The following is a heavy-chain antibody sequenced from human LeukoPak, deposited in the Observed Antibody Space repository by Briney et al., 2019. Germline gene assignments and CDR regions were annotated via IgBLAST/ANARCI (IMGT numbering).Heavy chain of an antibody. CDR2: VSYEGKSQ. D-gene: IGHD6-13*01. J-gene: IGHJ4*02. CDR1: GFTFSNYG. CDR3: AKEGTAQISTWYDY. V-gene: IGHV3-30*18. Sequence: GRSLRLSCATSGFTFSNYGMHWVRQAPGKGLEWVAVVSYEGKSQYYADSVRGRFTFSRDNSKNTLYLQMNSLGGEDAAVYYCAKEGTAQISTWYDYWGQGTLVTVSS.